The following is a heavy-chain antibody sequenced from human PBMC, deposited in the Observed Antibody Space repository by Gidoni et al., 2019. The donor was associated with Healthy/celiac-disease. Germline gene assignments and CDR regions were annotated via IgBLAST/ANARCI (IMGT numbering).Heavy chain of an antibody. Sequence: QVQLVQSAAEVKKPGSSVKVSCKASGGTFSSYAISWVRQAPGQGLEWMGGIIPIFGTANYAQKFQGRVTITADESTSTAYMELSSLRSEDTAVYYCARVPAEMATITEPYYFDYWGQGTLVTVSS. V-gene: IGHV1-69*01. D-gene: IGHD4-4*01. CDR3: ARVPAEMATITEPYYFDY. J-gene: IGHJ4*02. CDR1: GGTFSSYA. CDR2: IIPIFGTA.